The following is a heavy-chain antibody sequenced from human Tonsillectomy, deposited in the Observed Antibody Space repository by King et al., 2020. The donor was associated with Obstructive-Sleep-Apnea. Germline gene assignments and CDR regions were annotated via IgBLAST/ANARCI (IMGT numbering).Heavy chain of an antibody. V-gene: IGHV4-4*02. CDR2: IFHSGST. CDR1: GGSISSINW. Sequence: VQLQESGPGLVKPSGTLSLTCAVSGGSISSINWWSWVRQSPGKGLEWIGEIFHSGSTKYNPSLRSRVTISVDKSKDQFSLKLTSVTAADTAMYYCARVILEPGEAYFDFWGQGTLVTVSS. D-gene: IGHD3-10*01. J-gene: IGHJ4*02. CDR3: ARVILEPGEAYFDF.